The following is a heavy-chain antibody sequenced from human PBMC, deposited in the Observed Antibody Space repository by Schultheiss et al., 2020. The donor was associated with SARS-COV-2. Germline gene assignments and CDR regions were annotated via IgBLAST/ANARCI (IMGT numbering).Heavy chain of an antibody. V-gene: IGHV3-15*01. CDR2: IKSKTDGGTT. CDR3: TTGARSSIFGVVTSNWYFDL. J-gene: IGHJ2*01. Sequence: GGSLRLSCAASGFTFSSYAMSWVRQAPGKGLEWVGRIKSKTDGGTTDYAAPVKGRFTISRDDSKNTLYLQMNSLKTEDTAVYYCTTGARSSIFGVVTSNWYFDLWGRGTLVTVSS. D-gene: IGHD3-3*01. CDR1: GFTFSSYA.